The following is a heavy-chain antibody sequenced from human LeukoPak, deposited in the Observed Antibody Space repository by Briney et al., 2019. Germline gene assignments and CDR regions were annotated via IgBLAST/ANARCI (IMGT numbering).Heavy chain of an antibody. CDR1: GGSISSYY. CDR2: IYTSGST. Sequence: SETLSLTCTVSGGSISSYYWSWIRQPAGKGLEWIGRIYTSGSTNYNPSLKSRVTMSVDTSKNQFSLKLSSVTAADTAVYYCARANYIAAAGTIGVCYYFDYWGQGTLVTVSS. CDR3: ARANYIAAAGTIGVCYYFDY. V-gene: IGHV4-4*07. D-gene: IGHD6-13*01. J-gene: IGHJ4*02.